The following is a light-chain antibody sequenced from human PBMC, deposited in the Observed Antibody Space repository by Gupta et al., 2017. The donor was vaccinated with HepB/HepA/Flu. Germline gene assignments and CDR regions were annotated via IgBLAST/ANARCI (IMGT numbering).Light chain of an antibody. CDR1: SGINVGKYR. V-gene: IGLV5-45*02. CDR3: MIWHNNGYV. CDR2: YKSDSDK. J-gene: IGLJ1*01. Sequence: QAVLTQPSSLSASPGASASLTCTLRSGINVGKYRIYWYQQKPGSPPQYLLRYKSDSDKQLGSGVPSRFSGSKDGSANAGLLLISGLQSEDEADYYCMIWHNNGYVFGGGTNVTVL.